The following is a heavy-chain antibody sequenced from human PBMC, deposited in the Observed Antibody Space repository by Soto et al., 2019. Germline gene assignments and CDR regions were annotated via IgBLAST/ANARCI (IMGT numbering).Heavy chain of an antibody. J-gene: IGHJ4*02. CDR1: GYTFTSYA. Sequence: ASVKVSCKASGYTFTSYAMHWVRQAPGQRLEWMGWINAGNGNTKYSQKFQGRVTITRDTSASTAYMELSSLRSEDPAVYYCARGSRWYPPIDHRGQGTLATVSS. D-gene: IGHD6-19*01. CDR3: ARGSRWYPPIDH. V-gene: IGHV1-3*01. CDR2: INAGNGNT.